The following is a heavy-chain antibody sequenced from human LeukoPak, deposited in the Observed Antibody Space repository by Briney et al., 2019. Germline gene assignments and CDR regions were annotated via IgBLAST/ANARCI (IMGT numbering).Heavy chain of an antibody. D-gene: IGHD3-16*01. CDR2: IYYSGST. CDR3: ARSTLGVPLHY. V-gene: IGHV4-59*01. J-gene: IGHJ4*02. CDR1: GGSINRDY. Sequence: PSETLSLTCTVSGGSINRDYWSWIRQPPGKGLEWIGYIYYSGSTNYNPSLKSRVTISVDTSKNQFSLKLSSVTAADTAVYYWARSTLGVPLHYWGQGTLVTVSS.